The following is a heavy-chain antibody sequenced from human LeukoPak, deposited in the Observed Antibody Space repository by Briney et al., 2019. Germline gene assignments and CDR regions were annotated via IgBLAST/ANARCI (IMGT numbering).Heavy chain of an antibody. CDR1: GFTFSSYA. CDR3: ARTRGSIAVAQAFDY. J-gene: IGHJ4*02. CDR2: ISYDGSNK. Sequence: GGSLRLSCAASGFTFSSYAMHWVRQAPGKGLEWVAVISYDGSNKYYADSVKGRFTISRDNSKNTLYLQMNGLRAEDTAVYYCARTRGSIAVAQAFDYWGQGTLVTVSS. V-gene: IGHV3-30-3*01. D-gene: IGHD6-19*01.